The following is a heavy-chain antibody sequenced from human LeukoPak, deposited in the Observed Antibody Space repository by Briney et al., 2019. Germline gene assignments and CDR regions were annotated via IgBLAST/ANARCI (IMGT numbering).Heavy chain of an antibody. Sequence: GGSLRLSCAASGFIFSSYSMNWVRQAPGKGLEWVSSISSSSSYIYYADSVKGRFTISRDNAKNSLYLQMNSLRAEDTAVYYCARDQNEMATSNFDYWGQGTLVTVSS. V-gene: IGHV3-21*01. D-gene: IGHD5-24*01. CDR2: ISSSSSYI. CDR3: ARDQNEMATSNFDY. CDR1: GFIFSSYS. J-gene: IGHJ4*02.